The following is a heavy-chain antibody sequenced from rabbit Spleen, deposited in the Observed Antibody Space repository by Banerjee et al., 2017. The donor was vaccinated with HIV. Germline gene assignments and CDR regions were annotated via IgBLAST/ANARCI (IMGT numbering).Heavy chain of an antibody. J-gene: IGHJ4*01. CDR3: ARSLYDKFCL. Sequence: QSLEESGGDLVKPEASLTLTCTASGFSFSSYWMSWVRQAPGKGLEYIGTINTGGSTYYSSWAKGRFTISKTSTTVDLKMTTLTAADTATYFCARSLYDKFCLWGPGTLVTVS. CDR2: INTGGST. CDR1: GFSFSSYW. V-gene: IGHV1S69*01. D-gene: IGHD2-1*01.